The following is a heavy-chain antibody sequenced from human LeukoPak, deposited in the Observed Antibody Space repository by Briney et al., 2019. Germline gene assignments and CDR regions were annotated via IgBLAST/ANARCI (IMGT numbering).Heavy chain of an antibody. Sequence: ASVKVSCKASGYTLSNNGIIWVRQAPGQGLEWMGWIAADNRKTYYAQNLQDRVTMTTDSSTNTAYMDLRSLRSDDTAVYYCARVYWNGGRAFDYWGQGTLVTVSS. CDR2: IAADNRKT. J-gene: IGHJ4*02. CDR3: ARVYWNGGRAFDY. CDR1: GYTLSNNG. V-gene: IGHV1-18*01. D-gene: IGHD1-1*01.